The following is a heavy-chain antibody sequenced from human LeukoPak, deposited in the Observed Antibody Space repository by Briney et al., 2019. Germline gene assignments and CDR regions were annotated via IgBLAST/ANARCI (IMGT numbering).Heavy chain of an antibody. V-gene: IGHV1-18*01. CDR3: ARVAEQQLGDAFDI. CDR1: GYTFTSYG. CDR2: ISAYNGNT. D-gene: IGHD6-13*01. Sequence: GASVKVSCKASGYTFTSYGISWVRQAPGQGLEWMGWISAYNGNTSYAQKLQGRVTMTTDTSTSTAYMELRSLRSDDTAVYYCARVAEQQLGDAFDIWGQGTMVTVSS. J-gene: IGHJ3*02.